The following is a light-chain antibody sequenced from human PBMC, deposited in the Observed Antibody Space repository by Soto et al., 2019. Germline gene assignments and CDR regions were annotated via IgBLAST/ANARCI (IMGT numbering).Light chain of an antibody. CDR1: QSVSRS. J-gene: IGKJ1*01. CDR3: QQRATWPRT. Sequence: EIVLTQSPATLSLSPGERVNLSCRASQSVSRSLAWYQQKPGQAPRLLIYDASNGATGIPARFSGSGSGTDFTLTISSLEPEDFAVYYCQQRATWPRTFGQGTKVEIK. CDR2: DAS. V-gene: IGKV3-11*01.